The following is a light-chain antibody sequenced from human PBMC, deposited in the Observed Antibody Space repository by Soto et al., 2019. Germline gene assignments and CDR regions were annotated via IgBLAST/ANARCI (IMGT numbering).Light chain of an antibody. CDR3: QQYNPLPWP. J-gene: IGKJ1*01. Sequence: DIQMTQSPSTLSASVGDRVTITCRASQSLNNWLAWFQQKPGKAPTLLIYKASGLESGVPSRFSGSGSGTEFPLTISSLQPDDFSPYYCQQYNPLPWPFGQGTKVEL. CDR1: QSLNNW. V-gene: IGKV1-5*03. CDR2: KAS.